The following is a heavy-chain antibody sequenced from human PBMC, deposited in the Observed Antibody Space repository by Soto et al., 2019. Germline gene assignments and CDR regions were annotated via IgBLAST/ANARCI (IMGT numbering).Heavy chain of an antibody. Sequence: PGGSLRLSCAASGFIFSSYNLNWVRQAAEKGLEWVSYISSSGNTIYYSDSVKGRFTFSRDNGKNSLFLQMNSLREEDTAVYYCARDRGVGTPDSFDIWGQGTMVTVSS. CDR2: ISSSGNTI. V-gene: IGHV3-48*02. CDR1: GFIFSSYN. J-gene: IGHJ3*02. D-gene: IGHD3-3*01. CDR3: ARDRGVGTPDSFDI.